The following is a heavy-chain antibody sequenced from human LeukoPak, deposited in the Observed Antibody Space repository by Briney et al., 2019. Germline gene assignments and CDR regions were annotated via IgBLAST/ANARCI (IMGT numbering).Heavy chain of an antibody. J-gene: IGHJ5*02. CDR3: ARATYYYDSSGYRSPIDP. D-gene: IGHD3-22*01. CDR1: GYSFTSYW. V-gene: IGHV5-51*01. CDR2: IYPGDSDT. Sequence: GESLKISCKGSGYSFTSYWIGWVRQMPGKGLEWMGIIYPGDSDTRYSPSFQGQVTISADKSISTAYLQWSSLKASDTAMYYCARATYYYDSSGYRSPIDPWGQGTLVTVSS.